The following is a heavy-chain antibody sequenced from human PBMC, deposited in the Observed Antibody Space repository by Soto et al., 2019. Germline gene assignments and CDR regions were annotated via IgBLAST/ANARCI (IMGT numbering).Heavy chain of an antibody. Sequence: QVQLVQSGAEVKKPGSSVKVSCKDSGGTFSTYSMFWVRQAPGQGLEWMGRIIPMLGIANYAQKFQGRVTNTADKSTSTAYMELSSLRSEDTALYYCTIGSWSGEVFDIWGQGTMVTVSS. CDR1: GGTFSTYS. D-gene: IGHD2-21*01. V-gene: IGHV1-69*02. CDR3: TIGSWSGEVFDI. CDR2: IIPMLGIA. J-gene: IGHJ3*02.